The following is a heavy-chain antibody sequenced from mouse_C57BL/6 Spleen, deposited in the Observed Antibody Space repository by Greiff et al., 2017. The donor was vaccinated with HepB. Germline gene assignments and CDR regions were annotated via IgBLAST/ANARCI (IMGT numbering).Heavy chain of an antibody. CDR3: APGITHAMDY. Sequence: QVQLQQPGAELVMPGASVKMSCKASGYTFTSYWMHWVKQRPGQGLEWIGVIDPSDSYTNYNQKFKGKSTLTVDKSASTAYMQLSSLATEASAVYYSAPGITHAMDYWGQGTSVTVSS. V-gene: IGHV1-69*01. CDR2: IDPSDSYT. D-gene: IGHD1-3*01. J-gene: IGHJ4*01. CDR1: GYTFTSYW.